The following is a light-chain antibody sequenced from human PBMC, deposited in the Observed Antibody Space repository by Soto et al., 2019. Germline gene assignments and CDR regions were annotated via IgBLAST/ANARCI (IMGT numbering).Light chain of an antibody. J-gene: IGKJ5*01. Sequence: DIQMTQSPASRSASVVDRVTITFRASQAISKYLGWFQQKPGKAPKSLIYAASTLQTGVPSRFSASGSGTDFTLTISSLQSEDFATYYCQQYYSYPITVGQGTRLEIK. CDR1: QAISKY. CDR3: QQYYSYPIT. V-gene: IGKV1-16*01. CDR2: AAS.